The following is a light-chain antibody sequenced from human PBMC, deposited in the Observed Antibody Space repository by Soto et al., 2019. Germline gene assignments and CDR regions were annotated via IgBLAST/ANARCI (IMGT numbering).Light chain of an antibody. CDR3: QQYISSSWT. J-gene: IGKJ1*01. CDR1: SSY. Sequence: EIALTQSPGTLSLSPGERATLSCRASSSYLAWYQQKVGQAPRLLIYGASIRATGIPDRFSGSASGTDFTLTIIRLEPEDSEVYYCQQYISSSWTFGQGTKVNVK. V-gene: IGKV3-20*01. CDR2: GAS.